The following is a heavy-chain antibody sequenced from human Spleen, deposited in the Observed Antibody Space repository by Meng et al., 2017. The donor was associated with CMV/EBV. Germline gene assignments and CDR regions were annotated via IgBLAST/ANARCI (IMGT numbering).Heavy chain of an antibody. J-gene: IGHJ5*02. Sequence: TKYAISGGEQAPGQGLEWMGEIIPRPNIANYAQKFQGRVRMTADKSTNTAYMELSSLRSEDTAVYYCARDKPVLRFLEWFHSWFDPWGQGTLVTVSS. V-gene: IGHV1-69*10. CDR2: IIPRPNIA. CDR1: TKYA. D-gene: IGHD3-3*01. CDR3: ARDKPVLRFLEWFHSWFDP.